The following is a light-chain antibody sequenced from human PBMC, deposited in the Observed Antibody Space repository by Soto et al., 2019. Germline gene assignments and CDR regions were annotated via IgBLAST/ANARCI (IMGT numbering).Light chain of an antibody. CDR2: AAS. V-gene: IGKV1-39*01. Sequence: DIQMTQSPSSLSASVGDRVTITCRASQSISSYLNWYQQKPGKAPMLLIYAASNLQSGVPSRFTGSGSGTHFTLTISSLQPEDFATYYCQQSYSTPWTFGQGTKVEFK. CDR1: QSISSY. J-gene: IGKJ1*01. CDR3: QQSYSTPWT.